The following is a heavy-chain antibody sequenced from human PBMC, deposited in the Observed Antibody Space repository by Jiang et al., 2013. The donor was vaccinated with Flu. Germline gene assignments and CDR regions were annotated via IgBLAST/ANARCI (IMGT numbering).Heavy chain of an antibody. V-gene: IGHV4-61*02. CDR2: IYNSGST. Sequence: GSGLVKPSQTLSLTCTVSGGSISSGYYYWSWIRQPPGKGLEWIGRIYNSGSTYYNPSLKSRITVSVDTSKSQFSLKVDFVTAADTAIYYCARLGLGDILTGYANDAFDIVGPRDNGHRLF. D-gene: IGHD3-9*01. CDR3: ARLGLGDILTGYANDAFDI. J-gene: IGHJ3*02. CDR1: GGSISSGYYY.